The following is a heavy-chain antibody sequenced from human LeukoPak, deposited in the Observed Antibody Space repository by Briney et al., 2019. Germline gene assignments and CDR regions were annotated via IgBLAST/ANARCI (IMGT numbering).Heavy chain of an antibody. J-gene: IGHJ4*02. V-gene: IGHV3-30*02. CDR3: ARESESYDSTGSTFNF. CDR1: GFTFSSYA. CDR2: IRYDGSNK. D-gene: IGHD3-22*01. Sequence: GGSLRLSCAASGFTFSSYAMHWVRQAPGKGLEWVAFIRYDGSNKYYADSVKGRFTISRDKSKNILYLQMNSLRAEDTAVYYCARESESYDSTGSTFNFWGQGTLVTVSS.